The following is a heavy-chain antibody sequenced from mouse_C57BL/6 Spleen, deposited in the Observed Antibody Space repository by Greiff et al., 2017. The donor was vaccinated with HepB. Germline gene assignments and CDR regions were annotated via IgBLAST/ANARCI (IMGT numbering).Heavy chain of an antibody. V-gene: IGHV5-6*01. J-gene: IGHJ4*01. CDR2: ISSGGSYT. CDR3: ARQEREDYAMDY. CDR1: GFTFSSYG. Sequence: EVHLVESGGDLVKPGGSLKLSCAASGFTFSSYGMSWVRQTPDKRLEWVATISSGGSYTYYPDSVKGRFTISRDNAKNTLYLQMSSLKSEDTAMYYCARQEREDYAMDYWGQGTSVTVSS.